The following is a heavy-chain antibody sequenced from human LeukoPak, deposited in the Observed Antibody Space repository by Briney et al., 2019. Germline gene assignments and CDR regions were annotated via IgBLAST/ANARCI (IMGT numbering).Heavy chain of an antibody. J-gene: IGHJ5*02. CDR2: INPNSGGT. CDR3: AREVTAVAVNWFDP. Sequence: ASVKVSCKASGHTFSGYYLHWVRQAPGQGLEWMGWINPNSGGTNYAQKFQGRVTTSRDTFISTAYMELSRLRSDDTAVYYCAREVTAVAVNWFDPWGQGTLVTVSS. CDR1: GHTFSGYY. D-gene: IGHD6-19*01. V-gene: IGHV1-2*02.